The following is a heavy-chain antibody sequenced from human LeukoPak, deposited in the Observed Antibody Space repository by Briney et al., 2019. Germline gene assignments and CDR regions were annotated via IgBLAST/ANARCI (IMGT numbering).Heavy chain of an antibody. CDR1: GFIFSNYG. V-gene: IGHV3-21*06. CDR2: ISFSSTHI. Sequence: PGGSLRLSCAASGFIFSNYGMSWVRQAPGKGLEWVSSISFSSTHIYYADSIQGRFTISRDNAENSLYLQMNSLRAEDTAVYYCARGTGGSPKEAFDFWGQGTLVIVSS. D-gene: IGHD2-8*02. J-gene: IGHJ4*02. CDR3: ARGTGGSPKEAFDF.